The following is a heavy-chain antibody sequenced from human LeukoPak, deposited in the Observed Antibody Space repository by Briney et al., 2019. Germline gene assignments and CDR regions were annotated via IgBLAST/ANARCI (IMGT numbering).Heavy chain of an antibody. V-gene: IGHV1-46*01. Sequence: ASVKVSCKASGYTFTSYYMHWVRQALGQGLEWMGIINPSGGSTSYAQKFQGRVTMTRDTSTSTVYMELSSLRSEDTAVYYCAREVAPGGFDYWGQGTLVTVSS. CDR2: INPSGGST. CDR1: GYTFTSYY. D-gene: IGHD4-23*01. CDR3: AREVAPGGFDY. J-gene: IGHJ4*02.